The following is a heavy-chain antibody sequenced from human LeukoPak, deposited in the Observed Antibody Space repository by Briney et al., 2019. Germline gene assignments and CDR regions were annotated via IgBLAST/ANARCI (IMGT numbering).Heavy chain of an antibody. CDR2: IYSGGST. CDR1: GFTVSSNY. D-gene: IGHD3-10*01. J-gene: IGHJ4*02. CDR3: ARAIMVRGVINYFDY. Sequence: GGSLRLSCAASGFTVSSNYMSWVRQAPGKGLEWVSVIYSGGSTYYADSVKGRFTISRDNSKNTLYLQVNSLRAEDTAVYYCARAIMVRGVINYFDYWGQGTLVTVSS. V-gene: IGHV3-53*01.